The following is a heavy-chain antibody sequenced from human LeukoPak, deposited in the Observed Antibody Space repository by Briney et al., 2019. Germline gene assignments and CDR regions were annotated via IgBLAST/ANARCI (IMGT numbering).Heavy chain of an antibody. CDR2: INPNSGGT. CDR3: ASDQYCSGGSCSNWFDP. CDR1: GYTFTGYY. V-gene: IGHV1-2*02. D-gene: IGHD2-15*01. J-gene: IGHJ5*02. Sequence: ASVKVSCKASGYTFTGYYMHWVRQAPGQGLEWMGWINPNSGGTNYAQKFQGRVTMTRDTSISTAYMELSRLRSDDTAVYYCASDQYCSGGSCSNWFDPWGQGTLVTVSS.